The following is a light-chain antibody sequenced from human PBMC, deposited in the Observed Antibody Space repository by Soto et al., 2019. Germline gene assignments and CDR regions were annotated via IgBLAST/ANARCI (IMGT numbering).Light chain of an antibody. J-gene: IGKJ1*01. Sequence: EIVLTQSPATLSLSPGERATLSCRASQSASSYLAWYQQKPGQAPRLLIYDASNRATGIPARFSGSGSGTEFTLTISSLQPDDFATYYCQQYSAYPWTFGQGTKVDIK. CDR3: QQYSAYPWT. V-gene: IGKV3-11*01. CDR2: DAS. CDR1: QSASSY.